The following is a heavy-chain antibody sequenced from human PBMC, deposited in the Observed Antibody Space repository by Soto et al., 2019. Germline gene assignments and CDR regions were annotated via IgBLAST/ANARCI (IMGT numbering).Heavy chain of an antibody. CDR3: ARGYSSSWYYFDY. CDR1: GGSISSYY. Sequence: QVQLQESGPGLVKPSETLSLTCTVSGGSISSYYWSWIRQPPGKGLEWIGYIYYSGSTNYNPSLKSPVTISVDTSKNQFSLKLSSVTAADTAVYYCARGYSSSWYYFDYWGQGTLVTVSS. J-gene: IGHJ4*02. CDR2: IYYSGST. V-gene: IGHV4-59*01. D-gene: IGHD6-13*01.